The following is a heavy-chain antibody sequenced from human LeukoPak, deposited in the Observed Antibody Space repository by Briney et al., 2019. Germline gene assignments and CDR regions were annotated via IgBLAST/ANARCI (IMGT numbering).Heavy chain of an antibody. V-gene: IGHV4-59*08. J-gene: IGHJ6*02. D-gene: IGHD2-15*01. CDR1: GGSISRYY. Sequence: SETLSLTCTVSGGSISRYYWSWIRQPPGKGLEWIGFIYYSGSTNYNPSLKSRVTISVDTSKNQFSLKLSSVTAADTAVYYCARHSHGVGYCSGGSCYYYYYGMDVWGQGTTVTVSS. CDR3: ARHSHGVGYCSGGSCYYYYYGMDV. CDR2: IYYSGST.